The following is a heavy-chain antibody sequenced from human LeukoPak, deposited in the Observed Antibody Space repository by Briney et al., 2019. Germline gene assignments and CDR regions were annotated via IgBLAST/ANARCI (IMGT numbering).Heavy chain of an antibody. V-gene: IGHV3-23*01. Sequence: GGSLRLSCAASGFTFSSYAMNWVRQAPGKGLEWVSAITGSGGRTYYADSVKGRFTISRDNSENTLYLQINSLRVEDTAVYYCAKDTPTTGYHLDSWGQGTLVTVSS. CDR1: GFTFSSYA. D-gene: IGHD1-1*01. CDR2: ITGSGGRT. CDR3: AKDTPTTGYHLDS. J-gene: IGHJ4*02.